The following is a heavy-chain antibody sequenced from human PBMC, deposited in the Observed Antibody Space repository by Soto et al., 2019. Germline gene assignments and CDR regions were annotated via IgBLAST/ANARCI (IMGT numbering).Heavy chain of an antibody. J-gene: IGHJ3*02. Sequence: QVQLVESGGGVVQPGRSLRLSCAASGFTFSSYGMHWVRQAPGKGLEWVAVIRYDGSNKYYADSVKGRFTISRDNSKNTLYLQMNSLRAEDTAVYYCARDWLGGATPRGAFDIWGQGTMVTVSS. CDR2: IRYDGSNK. CDR1: GFTFSSYG. V-gene: IGHV3-33*01. D-gene: IGHD1-26*01. CDR3: ARDWLGGATPRGAFDI.